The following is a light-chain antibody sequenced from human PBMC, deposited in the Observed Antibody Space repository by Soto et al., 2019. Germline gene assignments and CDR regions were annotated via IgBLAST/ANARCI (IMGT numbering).Light chain of an antibody. Sequence: QSVLTQPASVSGSPGQSITISCTGTSSDVGGYTLVSWYQQHPGTAPKLMIYDVSNRPSGVSNRFSASKSGNTASLTIAGLQADDEDDYYCRSYTSSSSVVFGGGTKLTVL. J-gene: IGLJ2*01. V-gene: IGLV2-14*01. CDR3: RSYTSSSSVV. CDR2: DVS. CDR1: SSDVGGYTL.